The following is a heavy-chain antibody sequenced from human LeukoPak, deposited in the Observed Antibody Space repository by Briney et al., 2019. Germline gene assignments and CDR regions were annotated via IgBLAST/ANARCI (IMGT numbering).Heavy chain of an antibody. J-gene: IGHJ5*02. D-gene: IGHD2-21*02. Sequence: GGSLRLSCAASGFTFSDYYMSWLRQAPGKGLEWVSYISSSDSTIYYADSVKGRFSISRDNAKNSLYLQMNSLRAEDAAVYYCARVPTCGGDCYGWFDPWGQGTLVTVSS. CDR1: GFTFSDYY. CDR2: ISSSDSTI. V-gene: IGHV3-11*04. CDR3: ARVPTCGGDCYGWFDP.